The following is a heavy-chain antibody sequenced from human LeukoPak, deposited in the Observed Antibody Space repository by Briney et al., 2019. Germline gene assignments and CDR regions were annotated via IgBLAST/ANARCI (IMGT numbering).Heavy chain of an antibody. CDR3: ARVLDYRDTGPDGF. Sequence: GGSLRLSCAASGFTFSDYTMNWVRQAPGKGLEWVSSISSRSSYIYYAHSVKGRFTISRDNAKNSLFLQMNSLRAEDTAVYYCARVLDYRDTGPDGFWGQGTLVTVSS. D-gene: IGHD4-17*01. CDR2: ISSRSSYI. J-gene: IGHJ4*02. V-gene: IGHV3-21*01. CDR1: GFTFSDYT.